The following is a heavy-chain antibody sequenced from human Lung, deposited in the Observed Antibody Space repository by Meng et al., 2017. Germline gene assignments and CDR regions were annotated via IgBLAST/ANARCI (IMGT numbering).Heavy chain of an antibody. CDR3: ARGPTTMAHDFDY. V-gene: IGHV4-34*01. CDR1: VGSFSDYS. Sequence: QLQLRHWVAGMLTPSATLPLTCVGSVGSFSDYSWSWIRQPPGKGLEWIGEINHSGSTNYNPSLESRATISVDTSQNNLSLKLSSVTAADSAVYYCARGPTTMAHDFDYWGQGTLVTVSS. CDR2: INHSGST. J-gene: IGHJ4*02. D-gene: IGHD4-11*01.